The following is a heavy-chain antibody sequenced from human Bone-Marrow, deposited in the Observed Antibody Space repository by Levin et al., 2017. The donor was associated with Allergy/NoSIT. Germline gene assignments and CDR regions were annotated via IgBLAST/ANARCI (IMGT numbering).Heavy chain of an antibody. CDR1: GDSVSRGRSY. V-gene: IGHV4-61*01. Sequence: SQTLSLTCAVSGDSVSRGRSYWSWIRQPPGKGLEWIGYIYSGGGTKYNPSLKSRLTISLDTSKNQVSLRLTSMIAADTALYYCARDRYGLFDYWDQGILVTFPS. CDR2: IYSGGGT. D-gene: IGHD5-18*01. J-gene: IGHJ4*02. CDR3: ARDRYGLFDY.